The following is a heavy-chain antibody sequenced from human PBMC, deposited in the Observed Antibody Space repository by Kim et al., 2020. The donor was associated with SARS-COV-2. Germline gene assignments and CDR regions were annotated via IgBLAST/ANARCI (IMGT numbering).Heavy chain of an antibody. J-gene: IGHJ5*02. D-gene: IGHD3-10*01. CDR3: ARTVMVRGVICWFDP. Sequence: ADTVKGRFTISRDNAKNSLYLQRNSMRAEETAVYYCARTVMVRGVICWFDPWGQGTLVTVSS. V-gene: IGHV3-11*03.